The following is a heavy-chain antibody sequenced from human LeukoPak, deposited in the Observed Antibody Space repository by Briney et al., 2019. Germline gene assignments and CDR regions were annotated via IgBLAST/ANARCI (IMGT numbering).Heavy chain of an antibody. V-gene: IGHV4-39*01. J-gene: IGHJ6*03. Sequence: SETLSLTCAVSGGSITRSNDYWDWIRQPPGKGLEWIGYFHTSGTSFSKSPLESRVTISADSSKNQFFLKLRSVTAADTAVYYCARLGPLVVPAAMRGATYYYYYMDVWGKGTTVTVSS. D-gene: IGHD2-2*01. CDR1: GGSITRSNDY. CDR3: ARLGPLVVPAAMRGATYYYYYMDV. CDR2: FHTSGTS.